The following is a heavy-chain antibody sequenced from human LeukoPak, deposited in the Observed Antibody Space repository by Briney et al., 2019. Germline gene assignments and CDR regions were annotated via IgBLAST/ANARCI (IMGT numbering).Heavy chain of an antibody. Sequence: GSLRLSCAASGFTFSSYWMSWIRQPPGKGLEWIGEINHSGSTNYNPSLKSRVTISVDTSKNQFSLKLSSVTAADTAVYYCARRGKWRSFDYWGQGTLVTVSS. J-gene: IGHJ4*02. D-gene: IGHD1-14*01. V-gene: IGHV4-34*01. CDR3: ARRGKWRSFDY. CDR2: INHSGST. CDR1: GFTFSSYW.